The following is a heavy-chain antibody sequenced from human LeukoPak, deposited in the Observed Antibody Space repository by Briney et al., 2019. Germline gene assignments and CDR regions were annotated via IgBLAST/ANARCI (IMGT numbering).Heavy chain of an antibody. V-gene: IGHV4-59*01. D-gene: IGHD5-18*01. CDR2: IYYSGST. CDR3: ASSGYSYGYLGDFDY. J-gene: IGHJ4*02. CDR1: GGSISSYY. Sequence: SETLSLTCTVSGGSISSYYWSWIRQPPGKGLEWIGDIYYSGSTNYNPSLKSRVTISVDTSKNQFSLKLSSVTAADTAVYYCASSGYSYGYLGDFDYWGQGTLVTVSS.